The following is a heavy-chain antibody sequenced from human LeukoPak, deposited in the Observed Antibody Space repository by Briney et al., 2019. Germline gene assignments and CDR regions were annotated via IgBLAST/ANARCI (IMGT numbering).Heavy chain of an antibody. CDR3: ARGILYGNFDY. CDR2: MNPNSGNT. D-gene: IGHD4-17*01. Sequence: ASMKVSCKASGYTFTGYYMHWVRQAPGQGLEWMGWMNPNSGNTGYAQRFQGRVTMTRNTSISTAYMELSSLRSEDTAVYYCARGILYGNFDYWGQGTLVTVSS. J-gene: IGHJ4*02. V-gene: IGHV1-8*02. CDR1: GYTFTGYY.